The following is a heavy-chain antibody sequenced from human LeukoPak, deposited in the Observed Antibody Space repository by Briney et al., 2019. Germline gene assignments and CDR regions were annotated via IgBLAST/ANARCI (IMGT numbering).Heavy chain of an antibody. CDR1: GYTLTELS. CDR3: ATTASMGQLWFDY. CDR2: FDPEDGET. J-gene: IGHJ4*02. Sequence: ASVKVSCKVSGYTLTELSMHWVRQAPGKGLEWMGGFDPEDGETIYAQKFQGRVTMTEDSSTDTAYMELSSLRSEDTAVYYCATTASMGQLWFDYWGQGTLVTVSS. V-gene: IGHV1-24*01. D-gene: IGHD5-18*01.